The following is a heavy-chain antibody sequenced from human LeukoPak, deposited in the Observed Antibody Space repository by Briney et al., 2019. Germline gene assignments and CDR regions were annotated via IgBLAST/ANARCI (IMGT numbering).Heavy chain of an antibody. J-gene: IGHJ4*02. D-gene: IGHD3-22*01. Sequence: QSGGSLRLSCAVSGITLSNYGMSWVSQAPGKGLEWVAGISYSGGRTNYADSVKGRFTISRDNPKNTLYLQMNSLRAEDTAVYVCAKRGVVIRVILVGFHKEAYYFDSWGQGALVTVSS. CDR2: ISYSGGRT. CDR3: AKRGVVIRVILVGFHKEAYYFDS. CDR1: GITLSNYG. V-gene: IGHV3-23*01.